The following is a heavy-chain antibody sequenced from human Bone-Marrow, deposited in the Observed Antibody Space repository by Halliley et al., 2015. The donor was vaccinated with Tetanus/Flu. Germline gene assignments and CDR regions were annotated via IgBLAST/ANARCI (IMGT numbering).Heavy chain of an antibody. CDR3: ALQRYLEWFSPLDY. J-gene: IGHJ4*02. D-gene: IGHD3-3*01. CDR2: ISGDADPT. Sequence: WLSSISGDADPTYYADSVKGRFTSSRDNSKSTLFLQLDRLRVDDTAVYYCALQRYLEWFSPLDYWGQGTLVTVSS. V-gene: IGHV3-23*01.